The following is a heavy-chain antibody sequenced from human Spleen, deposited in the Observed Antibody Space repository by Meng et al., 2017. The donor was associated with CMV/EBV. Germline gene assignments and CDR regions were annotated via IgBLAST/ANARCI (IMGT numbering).Heavy chain of an antibody. CDR3: ARVIIAAAARLDY. J-gene: IGHJ4*02. Sequence: KASGYTFTSYGISWVRQAPGQGLEWMGWISAYNVNTNYAQKLQGRVTMTTDTSTSTVYMELRSLRSDDTAVYYCARVIIAAAARLDYWGQGTLVTVSS. D-gene: IGHD6-25*01. V-gene: IGHV1-18*01. CDR2: ISAYNVNT. CDR1: GYTFTSYG.